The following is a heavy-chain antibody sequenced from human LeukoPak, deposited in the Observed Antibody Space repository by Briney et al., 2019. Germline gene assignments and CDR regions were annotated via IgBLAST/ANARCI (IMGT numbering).Heavy chain of an antibody. V-gene: IGHV3-74*01. Sequence: GGSLRLSCAASGFTFSSYWMNWVRQAPGKGLVWVSRIASDGSSTTYADSVKGRFSISRDNAKNTLYLQMYSLRVEDTAVYYCARGRPHGNDYWGQGTLVTVSS. CDR2: IASDGSST. J-gene: IGHJ4*02. D-gene: IGHD4-23*01. CDR3: ARGRPHGNDY. CDR1: GFTFSSYW.